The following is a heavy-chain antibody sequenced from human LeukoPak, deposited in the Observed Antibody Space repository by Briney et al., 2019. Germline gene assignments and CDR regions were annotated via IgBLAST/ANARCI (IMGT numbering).Heavy chain of an antibody. J-gene: IGHJ5*02. CDR1: GFTVSSNY. D-gene: IGHD2-2*01. CDR3: AKNAGDGGFDP. CDR2: IYTGGSP. V-gene: IGHV3-53*01. Sequence: PGGSLRLSCVASGFTVSSNYMTWVRQAPGKGLEWVSVIYTGGSPYYADSVKGRFTISRDISKNTVYLQMNSLRAEDTAVYYCAKNAGDGGFDPWGQGTLVTVSS.